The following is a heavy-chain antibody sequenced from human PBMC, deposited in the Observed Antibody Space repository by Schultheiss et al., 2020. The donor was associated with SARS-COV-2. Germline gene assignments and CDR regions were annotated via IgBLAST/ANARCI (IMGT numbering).Heavy chain of an antibody. Sequence: GSLRLSCAVYGGSFSGYYWSWIRQPPGKGLEWIGEINHSGSTNYNPSLKSRVTISVDTSKNQFSLKLSSVTAADTAVYYCARVSGYYGSATSDYWGQGTLVTVSS. J-gene: IGHJ4*02. D-gene: IGHD3-10*01. CDR2: INHSGST. V-gene: IGHV4-34*01. CDR3: ARVSGYYGSATSDY. CDR1: GGSFSGYY.